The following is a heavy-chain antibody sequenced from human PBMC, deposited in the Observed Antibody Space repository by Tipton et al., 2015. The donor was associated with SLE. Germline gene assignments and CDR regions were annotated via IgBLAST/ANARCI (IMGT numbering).Heavy chain of an antibody. D-gene: IGHD2-2*01. CDR2: INHSGST. V-gene: IGHV4-34*01. CDR3: ARPAVDY. Sequence: TLSLTCTVSGGSISSYYWSWIRQPPGKGLEWIGEINHSGSTNYNPSLKSRVTISVDTSKNQFSLKLSSVTAADTAVYYCARPAVDYWGQGTLVTVSS. CDR1: GGSISSYY. J-gene: IGHJ4*02.